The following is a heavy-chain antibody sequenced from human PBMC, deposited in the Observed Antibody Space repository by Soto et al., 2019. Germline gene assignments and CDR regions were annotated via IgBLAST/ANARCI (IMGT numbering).Heavy chain of an antibody. V-gene: IGHV3-23*01. J-gene: IGHJ4*02. Sequence: PGGSLRLSCAASGLTFSNYGMNWVRQAPGKGLEWVSSISGSGGRTSYAVSVNGRFIISRYNSNNMLYLQMNCLRAEDTAVYYCAKDPQVGAIRWGQGTLVTVSS. CDR1: GLTFSNYG. CDR2: ISGSGGRT. CDR3: AKDPQVGAIR. D-gene: IGHD1-26*01.